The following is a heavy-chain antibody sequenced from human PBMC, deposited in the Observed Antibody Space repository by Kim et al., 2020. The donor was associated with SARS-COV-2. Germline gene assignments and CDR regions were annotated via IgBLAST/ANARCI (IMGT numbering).Heavy chain of an antibody. CDR2: INHSGST. V-gene: IGHV4-34*01. D-gene: IGHD5-12*01. J-gene: IGHJ4*02. CDR1: GGSFSGYY. CDR3: ARGGSRVEMATKSGRAIDY. Sequence: SQTLSLTCAVYGGSFSGYYWSWIRQPPGKGLEWIGEINHSGSTNYNPSLKSRVTISVDTSKNQFSLKLSSVTAADTAVYYCARGGSRVEMATKSGRAIDYWGQGTLVTVSS.